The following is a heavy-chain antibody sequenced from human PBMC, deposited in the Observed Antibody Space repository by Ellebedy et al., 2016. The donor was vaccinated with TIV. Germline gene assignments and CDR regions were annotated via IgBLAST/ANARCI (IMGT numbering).Heavy chain of an antibody. Sequence: GGSLRLSXAASGFTFSSYGMHWVRQAPGKGLEWVAVIWYDGSNKYYADSVKGRFTISRDNSKNTLYLQMNSLRAEDTAVYYCARKITTVTTDYFDYWGQGTLVTVSS. D-gene: IGHD4-17*01. CDR1: GFTFSSYG. V-gene: IGHV3-33*01. CDR3: ARKITTVTTDYFDY. CDR2: IWYDGSNK. J-gene: IGHJ4*02.